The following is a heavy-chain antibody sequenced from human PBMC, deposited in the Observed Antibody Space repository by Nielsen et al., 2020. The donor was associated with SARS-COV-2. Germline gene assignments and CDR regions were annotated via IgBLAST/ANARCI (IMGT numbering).Heavy chain of an antibody. V-gene: IGHV3-30*04. Sequence: GESLKISCAASGFTFSSYAMHWVRQAPGKGLEWVAVISYDGSNKYYADSVKGRFTISRDNSKNTLYLQMNSLRAEDTAVYYCARDKGELLWFEELSASDDYWGQGTLVTVSS. D-gene: IGHD3-10*01. CDR1: GFTFSSYA. J-gene: IGHJ4*02. CDR2: ISYDGSNK. CDR3: ARDKGELLWFEELSASDDY.